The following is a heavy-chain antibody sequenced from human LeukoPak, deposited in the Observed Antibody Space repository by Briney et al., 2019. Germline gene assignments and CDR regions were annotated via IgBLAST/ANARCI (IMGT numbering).Heavy chain of an antibody. D-gene: IGHD2-15*01. CDR3: VRAFASQYRYGSSCPFDY. J-gene: IGHJ4*02. V-gene: IGHV3-48*01. CDR1: GFPFSSYS. CDR2: ISSGSNTI. Sequence: GGSLRLSCAASGFPFSSYSMNWVRQAPGKGLEWVAYISSGSNTIYYSDSVKGRFTISRDNAMNELYLQMNSLRADDTAVYYCVRAFASQYRYGSSCPFDYWSQGSLVTVSS.